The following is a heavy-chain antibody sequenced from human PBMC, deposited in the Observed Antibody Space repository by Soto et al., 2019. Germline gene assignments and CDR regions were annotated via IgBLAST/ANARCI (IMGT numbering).Heavy chain of an antibody. CDR3: ARFAYDSGWHFDS. CDR1: GGSISSGTYY. CDR2: IYDDGNT. Sequence: NPSETLSLTCTVSGGSISSGTYYWNWVRQHPGKGLEWIGSIYDDGNTYYNPSLKSRVSLLVTTSRRQFSLKLTSVTAADTAFYYCARFAYDSGWHFDSWGRGTLVTVSS. J-gene: IGHJ4*02. D-gene: IGHD6-19*01. V-gene: IGHV4-31*03.